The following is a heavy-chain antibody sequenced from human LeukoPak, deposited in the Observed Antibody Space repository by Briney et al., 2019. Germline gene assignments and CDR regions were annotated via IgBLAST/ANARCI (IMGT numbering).Heavy chain of an antibody. D-gene: IGHD3-22*01. CDR3: ARDPRSGYHDS. V-gene: IGHV1-3*01. Sequence: ASVKVSCKASGYTFTSYAIQWVRQAPGQRLEWMGWINAGNSDTKYSQRFQGRVTITRDTSASTAYMELSSLRSEDTAVYYCARDPRSGYHDSWGQGTLVTVSS. CDR2: INAGNSDT. J-gene: IGHJ5*01. CDR1: GYTFTSYA.